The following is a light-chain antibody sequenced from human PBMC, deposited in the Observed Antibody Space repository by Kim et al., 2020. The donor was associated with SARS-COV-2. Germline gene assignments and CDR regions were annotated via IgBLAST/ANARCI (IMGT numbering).Light chain of an antibody. Sequence: QLVLTQSPSASASLGASVKLTCTLSSGHSDYAIAWLQQQPEKGPRYLMKINSDGSHTKGDGIPDRFSGSSSGAERTLTISSLQSEDEADYYCQTWDTGIRVFGGGTKVTVL. CDR3: QTWDTGIRV. CDR2: INSDGSH. J-gene: IGLJ3*02. V-gene: IGLV4-69*01. CDR1: SGHSDYA.